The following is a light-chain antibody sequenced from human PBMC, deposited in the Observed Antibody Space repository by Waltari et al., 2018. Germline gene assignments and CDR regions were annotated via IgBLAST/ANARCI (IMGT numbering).Light chain of an antibody. CDR2: YAN. CDR1: QGISSY. V-gene: IGKV1-13*02. CDR3: QQGNSNPWT. Sequence: IQLSQSPSSLSASGGDRVTITCRASQGISSYLNWYQQKPGKAPKLLIYYANSLASGVPSRFSGSGSGTEFTLTISSLQPEDFATYYCQQGNSNPWTFGQGTKVEIK. J-gene: IGKJ1*01.